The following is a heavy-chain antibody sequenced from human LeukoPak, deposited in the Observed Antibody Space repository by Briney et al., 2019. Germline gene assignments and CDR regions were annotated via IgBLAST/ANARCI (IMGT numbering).Heavy chain of an antibody. D-gene: IGHD6-13*01. Sequence: GGSLRLSCAASGFTFNSYAMSWVRQAPGKGLEWVSSISGGGGSTYYADSVKGRFTISRDNSKHTLYLQMNSLRAEDTAVYYCAKEMRGIAATGTDYWGQGTLVTVSS. V-gene: IGHV3-23*01. CDR2: ISGGGGST. CDR1: GFTFNSYA. CDR3: AKEMRGIAATGTDY. J-gene: IGHJ4*02.